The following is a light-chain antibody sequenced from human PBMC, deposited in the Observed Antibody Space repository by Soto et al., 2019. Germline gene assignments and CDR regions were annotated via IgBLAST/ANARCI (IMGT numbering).Light chain of an antibody. V-gene: IGKV3-20*01. J-gene: IGKJ2*02. Sequence: EIVLTQSPGTLSLSPGERATLSCRASQSVRSSYLAWYQQKPGQAPRLLIYGASSRATGIPDRFSGSGSGTDFTLTISRLEPEDFAVYYCQQSYSSPRTFGQGTKLESK. CDR3: QQSYSSPRT. CDR2: GAS. CDR1: QSVRSSY.